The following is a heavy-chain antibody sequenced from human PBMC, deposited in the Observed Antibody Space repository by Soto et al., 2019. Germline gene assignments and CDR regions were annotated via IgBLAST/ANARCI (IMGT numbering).Heavy chain of an antibody. V-gene: IGHV2-5*02. CDR1: GFSLSTSGVG. D-gene: IGHD3-22*01. J-gene: IGHJ1*01. CDR3: AHRGYYYDSSGYYSSAEYFQH. CDR2: IYWDDDK. Sequence: QITLKESGPTLVKPTQTLTLTCTFSGFSLSTSGVGVGWIRQPPGKALEWLALIYWDDDKRYSPSLKSRLTVTKDTSQYQVVLTMTNMDPVDTATYYCAHRGYYYDSSGYYSSAEYFQHWGQGTLVTVSS.